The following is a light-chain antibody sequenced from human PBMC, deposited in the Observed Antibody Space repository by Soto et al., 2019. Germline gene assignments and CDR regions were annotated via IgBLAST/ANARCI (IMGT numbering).Light chain of an antibody. CDR2: GNN. CDR1: SSNIGAGYD. J-gene: IGLJ3*02. CDR3: QSYASSLSGWV. V-gene: IGLV1-40*01. Sequence: QSVLTQPPSLSGAPGQRVTISCTGSSSNIGAGYDVHWYQQLPGTAPKLLIYGNNNRPSGVPDRFSGSKSGTSASLAITGLQAEDEADYYCQSYASSLSGWVFGGGTKVTVL.